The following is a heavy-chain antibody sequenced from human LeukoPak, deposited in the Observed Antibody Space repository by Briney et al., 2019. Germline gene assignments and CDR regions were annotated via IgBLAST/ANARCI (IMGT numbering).Heavy chain of an antibody. J-gene: IGHJ4*02. Sequence: PSETLSLTCAVSGASVTSDHWNWIRQLPGKGLEWIGNVDYNGATKYNPSLKSRITISLDTSKNQFSLKLTSVTAADTALYFCTRGCYEAFDYWGQGRLVTVSS. D-gene: IGHD3-16*01. CDR3: TRGCYEAFDY. CDR2: VDYNGAT. V-gene: IGHV4-59*02. CDR1: GASVTSDH.